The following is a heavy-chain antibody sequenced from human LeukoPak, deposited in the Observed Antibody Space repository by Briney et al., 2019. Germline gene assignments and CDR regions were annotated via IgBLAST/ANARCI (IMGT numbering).Heavy chain of an antibody. J-gene: IGHJ3*02. CDR1: DYTFTSYG. Sequence: GASVNLSCNSSDYTFTSYGISWVRQPPGQGLEWKGWISAYNGNTNNAQKLQGRVTMTTDTSTSTAYMELRSLRSDDTAVYYCARAPYCSSTSCYEDAFDIWGQGTMVTVSS. CDR3: ARAPYCSSTSCYEDAFDI. V-gene: IGHV1-18*01. CDR2: ISAYNGNT. D-gene: IGHD2-2*01.